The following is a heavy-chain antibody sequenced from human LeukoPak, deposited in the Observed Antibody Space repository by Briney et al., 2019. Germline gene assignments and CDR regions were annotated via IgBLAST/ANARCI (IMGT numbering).Heavy chain of an antibody. V-gene: IGHV3-21*01. D-gene: IGHD3-22*01. CDR1: GFTFSIYS. Sequence: GGSLRLSCAASGFTFSIYSMNWVRQAPGKGLECVSSISSSRNYILYADSVKGRFTISRDNAKNSLYLQMNSLRAEDTAVYYCARDPDTHYYDSSGYYQPPAYFQHWGQGTLVTVSS. J-gene: IGHJ1*01. CDR3: ARDPDTHYYDSSGYYQPPAYFQH. CDR2: ISSSRNYI.